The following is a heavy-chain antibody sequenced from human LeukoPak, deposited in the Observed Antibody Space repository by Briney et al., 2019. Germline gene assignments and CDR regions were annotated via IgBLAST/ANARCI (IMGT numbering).Heavy chain of an antibody. J-gene: IGHJ5*02. Sequence: ASVKVSCKASGYTSTTSYIHWMRLAPGQGLEWMGIINPSGGITTYPQKFQDRVTMTRDTSTSTVYMELSSLRSDDTGFYYCARSLSGSDWFDPWGQGTLVTVSS. CDR3: ARSLSGSDWFDP. CDR2: INPSGGIT. D-gene: IGHD1-26*01. CDR1: GYTSTTSY. V-gene: IGHV1-46*01.